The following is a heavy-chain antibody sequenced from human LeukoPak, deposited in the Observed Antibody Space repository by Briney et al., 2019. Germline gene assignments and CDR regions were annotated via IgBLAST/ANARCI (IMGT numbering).Heavy chain of an antibody. CDR1: GGSFSGYY. D-gene: IGHD5-12*01. J-gene: IGHJ4*02. Sequence: SETLSLTCAVYGGSFSGYYWSWIRRPPGKGLEWIGEINHSGSTNYNPSLKSRVTISVDTSKNQFSLKLSSVTAADTAVYYCATRSSGYDSPQYWGQGTLVTVSS. V-gene: IGHV4-34*01. CDR3: ATRSSGYDSPQY. CDR2: INHSGST.